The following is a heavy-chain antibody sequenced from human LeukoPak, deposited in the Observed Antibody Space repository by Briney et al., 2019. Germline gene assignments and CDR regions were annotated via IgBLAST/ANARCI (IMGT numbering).Heavy chain of an antibody. V-gene: IGHV4-61*02. CDR2: IYTSGST. D-gene: IGHD2-2*01. Sequence: SETLSLTCTVSGVSISSCSYYWSWIRQPAGKGLEWIGRIYTSGSTNYNPSLKSRVTISVDTSKNQFSLKLSSVTAADTAVYYCAGSYIVVVPAAPHFDCWGQGTLVTVSS. J-gene: IGHJ4*02. CDR1: GVSISSCSYY. CDR3: AGSYIVVVPAAPHFDC.